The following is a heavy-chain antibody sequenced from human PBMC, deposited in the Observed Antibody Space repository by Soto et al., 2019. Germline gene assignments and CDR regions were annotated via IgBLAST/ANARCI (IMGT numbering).Heavy chain of an antibody. CDR2: INSDGSST. Sequence: PGGSLRLSCAASGFTFSSYWMHWVRQAPGKGLVWVSRINSDGSSTSYADSVKGRFTISRDNAKNTLYLQMNSLRAEDTAVYYFASGGYCSSTSCYGSYYYGMDVGGQGTTVTVSS. D-gene: IGHD2-2*03. V-gene: IGHV3-74*01. CDR3: ASGGYCSSTSCYGSYYYGMDV. CDR1: GFTFSSYW. J-gene: IGHJ6*02.